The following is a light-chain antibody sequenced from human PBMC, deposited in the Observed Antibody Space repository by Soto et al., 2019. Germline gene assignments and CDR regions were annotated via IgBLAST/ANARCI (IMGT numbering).Light chain of an antibody. Sequence: EIVLTQSPGTLSLSPGQRATLSCRASQSVSSSSLAWYQQRPGQAPRLLIYGASRRATGIPDRFSGSGSGTDFTLTISRLEPEDCAVYYCQHYGDSPNYTFGQGKKLEIK. CDR2: GAS. V-gene: IGKV3-20*01. CDR3: QHYGDSPNYT. J-gene: IGKJ2*01. CDR1: QSVSSSS.